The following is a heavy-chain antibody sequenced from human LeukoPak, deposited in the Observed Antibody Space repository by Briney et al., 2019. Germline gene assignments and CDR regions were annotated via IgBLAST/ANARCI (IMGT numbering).Heavy chain of an antibody. J-gene: IGHJ4*02. Sequence: GGSLRLSCAASGFTFSSYAMSWVRQAPGKGLEWVSAISGSGGSTYYADSVKGRFTISRDNSKNTLYLQMNSLRAEDTAVYYCAKRLNILTGYPYFGYWGQGTLVTVSS. V-gene: IGHV3-23*01. CDR1: GFTFSSYA. CDR2: ISGSGGST. CDR3: AKRLNILTGYPYFGY. D-gene: IGHD3-9*01.